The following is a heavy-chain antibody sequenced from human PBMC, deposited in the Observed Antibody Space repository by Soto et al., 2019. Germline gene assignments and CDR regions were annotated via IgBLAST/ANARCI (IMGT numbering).Heavy chain of an antibody. D-gene: IGHD6-13*01. CDR1: GGTFNSHA. J-gene: IGHJ6*02. Sequence: QVQLVQSGAEVKKPGSSVTVSCKASGGTFNSHAISWVRQAPGQGLEWMGGIIPIFSTATYAQKFQGRVRITADKSTSTAYMELSSLRSEGTAVYYCAWDHSSSCRSAIDVWGQGTTVTVSS. V-gene: IGHV1-69*06. CDR3: AWDHSSSCRSAIDV. CDR2: IIPIFSTA.